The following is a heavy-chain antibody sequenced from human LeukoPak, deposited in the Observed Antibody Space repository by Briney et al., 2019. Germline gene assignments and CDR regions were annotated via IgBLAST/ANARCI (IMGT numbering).Heavy chain of an antibody. CDR1: GFTFSSYE. CDR3: ARDRPLYCGGDCYTDY. CDR2: ISSSGSTI. Sequence: GGSLRLSCAASGFTFSSYEMNWVRQAPGKGLEWVPYISSSGSTIYYADSVKGRFTISRDNAKNSLHLQMNSLRAEDTAVYYCARDRPLYCGGDCYTDYWGQGTLVTVSS. V-gene: IGHV3-48*03. D-gene: IGHD2-21*02. J-gene: IGHJ4*02.